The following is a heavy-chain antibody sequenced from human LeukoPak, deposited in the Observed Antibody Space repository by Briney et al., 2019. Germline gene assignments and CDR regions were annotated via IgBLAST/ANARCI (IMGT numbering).Heavy chain of an antibody. J-gene: IGHJ4*02. D-gene: IGHD6-13*01. Sequence: SETLSLTCTVSGGSISSGGYYWSWIRQRPGKGLEWIGYIYYSGSTYYNPSLKSRVTISVDTSKNQFSLKLSSVTAADTAVYYCARSSTTTHSSSWYFGLDYWGQGTLVTVSS. CDR1: GGSISSGGYY. CDR3: ARSSTTTHSSSWYFGLDY. CDR2: IYYSGST. V-gene: IGHV4-31*03.